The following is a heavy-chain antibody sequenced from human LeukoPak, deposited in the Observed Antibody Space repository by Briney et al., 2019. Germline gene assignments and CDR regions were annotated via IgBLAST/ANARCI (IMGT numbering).Heavy chain of an antibody. CDR1: GFTFTNYY. Sequence: GGSLRLSCAASGFTFTNYYMHWVRQAPGQGLEWMGIINPSGGSTTYAQMFQGRVTMTRDTSTSTVYMELSSLRSEDTAVYYCARYVHGVNFDYWGQGTLVTVSS. V-gene: IGHV1-46*01. D-gene: IGHD2-8*01. J-gene: IGHJ4*02. CDR2: INPSGGST. CDR3: ARYVHGVNFDY.